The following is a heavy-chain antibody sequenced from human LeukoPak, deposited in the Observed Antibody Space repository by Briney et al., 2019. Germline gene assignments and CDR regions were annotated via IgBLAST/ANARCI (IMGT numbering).Heavy chain of an antibody. CDR1: GGTFSSYA. Sequence: SVKVSCKASGGTFSSYAISWVRQAPGQGLEWMGGIIPIFGTANYAQKFQGRVTITADESTSTAYMELSSLRSEDTAVYYCARGGYCSSTSCFSWFDPRGQGTLVTVSS. J-gene: IGHJ5*02. CDR2: IIPIFGTA. V-gene: IGHV1-69*13. D-gene: IGHD2-2*01. CDR3: ARGGYCSSTSCFSWFDP.